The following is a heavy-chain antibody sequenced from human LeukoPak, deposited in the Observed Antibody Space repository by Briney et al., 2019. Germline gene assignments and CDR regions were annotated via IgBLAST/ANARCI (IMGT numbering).Heavy chain of an antibody. V-gene: IGHV1-18*01. D-gene: IGHD4-23*01. CDR2: ISPYHGNT. CDR1: GYTFTNYG. CDR3: ATEGGWLYSDYGGIGH. Sequence: ASVKVSCKASGYTFTNYGITWVRQAPGQGLEWMGWISPYHGNTNYAQRLQGRVTMTTDTSTSTAYMELRSLSSDDTAVYYCATEGGWLYSDYGGIGHWGQGTLVTVSS. J-gene: IGHJ4*02.